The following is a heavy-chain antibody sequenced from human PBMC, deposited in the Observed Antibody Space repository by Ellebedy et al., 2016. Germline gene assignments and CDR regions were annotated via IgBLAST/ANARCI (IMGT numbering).Heavy chain of an antibody. V-gene: IGHV3-21*06. CDR3: SRGPDSSSWYRYYFDS. CDR1: GFTFSSNS. J-gene: IGHJ4*02. D-gene: IGHD6-13*01. Sequence: GESLKISCAVSGFTFSSNSMNWARQAPGKGLEWVSSIDSSSTYIYYADSVKGRFTISRDNAKNLLYLKMNSLKAEDTAVYYCSRGPDSSSWYRYYFDSWGQGVLVTVSS. CDR2: IDSSSTYI.